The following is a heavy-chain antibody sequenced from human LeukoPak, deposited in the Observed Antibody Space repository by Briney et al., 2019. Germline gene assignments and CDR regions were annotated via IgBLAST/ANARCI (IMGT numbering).Heavy chain of an antibody. V-gene: IGHV4-59*01. CDR3: ARGRGDSSSPFDY. Sequence: SETLSLTCTVSGGSISNYYWSWIRQPPGEGLEWLGCIYYSGSTNYNPSLKSRVTISVDTSKNQFSLRLSSMTAADTAVYYCARGRGDSSSPFDYWGQGTLVTVSS. D-gene: IGHD6-13*01. J-gene: IGHJ4*02. CDR2: IYYSGST. CDR1: GGSISNYY.